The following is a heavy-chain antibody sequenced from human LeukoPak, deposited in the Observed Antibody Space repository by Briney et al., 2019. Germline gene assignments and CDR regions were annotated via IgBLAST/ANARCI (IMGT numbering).Heavy chain of an antibody. Sequence: GGSLRLSCAASGFTFSSYAMHWVRQAPGKGLEYVSAISSNGGSTYYANSVKGRFTISRDNSKNTLYLQMGSLRAEDMAVYYCARGKGYSGSYYFDYWGQGTLVTVSS. CDR3: ARGKGYSGSYYFDY. J-gene: IGHJ4*02. D-gene: IGHD1-26*01. CDR1: GFTFSSYA. V-gene: IGHV3-64*01. CDR2: ISSNGGST.